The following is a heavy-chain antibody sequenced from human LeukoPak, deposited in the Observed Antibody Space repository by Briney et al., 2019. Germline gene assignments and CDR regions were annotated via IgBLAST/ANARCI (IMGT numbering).Heavy chain of an antibody. V-gene: IGHV3-21*01. CDR2: ISSSSSYI. Sequence: GGSLRLSCAASGFTFSSYSMNWVRQAPGKGLEWVSSISSSSSYIYYADSVKGRFTISRDNAKNSLYLLMNSLRAEDTAVYYCARDQYSSSWYDHWGQGTLVTVSS. CDR3: ARDQYSSSWYDH. CDR1: GFTFSSYS. J-gene: IGHJ5*02. D-gene: IGHD6-13*01.